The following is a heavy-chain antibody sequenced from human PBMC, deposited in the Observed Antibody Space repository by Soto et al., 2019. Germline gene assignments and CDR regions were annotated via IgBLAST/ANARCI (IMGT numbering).Heavy chain of an antibody. CDR3: ARDAAAEPVKGYYYYYYGMDV. J-gene: IGHJ6*02. D-gene: IGHD6-13*01. CDR2: IYYSGST. V-gene: IGHV4-59*01. CDR1: GGSISSYY. Sequence: LSLTCTASGGSISSYYWSWIRQPPGKGLEWIGYIYYSGSTNYNPSLKSRVTISVDTSKNQFSLKLSSVTAADTAVYYCARDAAAEPVKGYYYYYYGMDVSGQVPTVTVS.